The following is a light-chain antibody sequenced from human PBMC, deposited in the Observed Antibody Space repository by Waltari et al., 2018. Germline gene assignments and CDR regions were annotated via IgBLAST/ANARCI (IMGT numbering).Light chain of an antibody. CDR2: SAS. Sequence: EIVLTQSPGPLSLSPGERATLSCRASQSVNSRYLAWYQQKPGQAPRLPISSASTRATGIPERFSGSGSGTDFSLTISALEPEDCAVYYCQQYGYSPLTFGGGTKVEIK. V-gene: IGKV3-20*01. CDR1: QSVNSRY. CDR3: QQYGYSPLT. J-gene: IGKJ4*01.